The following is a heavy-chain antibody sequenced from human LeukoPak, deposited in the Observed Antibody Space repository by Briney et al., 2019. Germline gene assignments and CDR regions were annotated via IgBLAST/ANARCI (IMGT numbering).Heavy chain of an antibody. CDR3: ARGSGLLWFGEQNWFDP. V-gene: IGHV1-8*01. J-gene: IGHJ5*02. D-gene: IGHD3-10*01. Sequence: ASVKVSCKASGYTFTSYDINWVRQATGQGLEWMGWMNPNSGNTGYAQKFQGRVTMTRNTSISTAHMELSSLRSEDTAVYYCARGSGLLWFGEQNWFDPWGQGTLVTVSS. CDR1: GYTFTSYD. CDR2: MNPNSGNT.